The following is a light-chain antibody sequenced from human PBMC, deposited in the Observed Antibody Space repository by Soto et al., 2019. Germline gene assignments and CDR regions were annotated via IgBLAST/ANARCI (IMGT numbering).Light chain of an antibody. CDR3: QQYVHWPPGA. J-gene: IGKJ1*01. CDR2: DTS. CDR1: QSVSSS. Sequence: EIVVTQSPATLSVSPGERVTLSCRASQSVSSSLAWYQQRPGQAPRLLIYDTSTRAAGIAARFSGSGSGTEFTLTISSLQSADSAVYYCQQYVHWPPGAFVQGPKVDIK. V-gene: IGKV3-15*01.